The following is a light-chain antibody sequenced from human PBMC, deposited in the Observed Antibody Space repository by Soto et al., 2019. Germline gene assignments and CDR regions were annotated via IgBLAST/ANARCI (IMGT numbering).Light chain of an antibody. CDR3: QQFSSYPLT. CDR1: QSVSID. J-gene: IGKJ4*01. Sequence: EIVLTQSPATLSVSPGERAPLSCRASQSVSIDLAWYQQTPGQAPRLLIYGASTRATGIPVRFSGSASGTDFTLTISRLEPEDFAVYYCQQFSSYPLTVGGGTKVDIK. V-gene: IGKV3-20*01. CDR2: GAS.